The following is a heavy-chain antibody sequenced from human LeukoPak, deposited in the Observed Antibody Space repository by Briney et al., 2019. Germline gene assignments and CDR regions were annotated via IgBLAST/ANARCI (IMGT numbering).Heavy chain of an antibody. Sequence: GGSLRLSCAVSGFAFSGFWMSWSRQAPGKGLEWVASINSDGSEGYYADVVKGRFTISRDDAKNSLYLQINSLRAEDTAVYYCARSSYSSSSSVWGQGTMVTVSS. CDR3: ARSSYSSSSSV. J-gene: IGHJ3*01. V-gene: IGHV3-7*03. CDR2: INSDGSEG. CDR1: GFAFSGFW. D-gene: IGHD6-6*01.